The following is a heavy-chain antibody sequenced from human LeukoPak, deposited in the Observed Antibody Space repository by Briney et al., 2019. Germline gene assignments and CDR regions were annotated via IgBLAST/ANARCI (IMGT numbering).Heavy chain of an antibody. J-gene: IGHJ3*02. CDR3: ARGPYYYDSSGYYYVYAFDI. CDR1: GYTFTSYD. Sequence: ASVKVSCKASGYTFTSYDINWVRQATGQGLEWMGWMNPNSGNTGYAQKFQGRVTMTRNTSISTAYMELSSLRSEDTAVYYCARGPYYYDSSGYYYVYAFDIWGQGTMVTVS. D-gene: IGHD3-22*01. CDR2: MNPNSGNT. V-gene: IGHV1-8*01.